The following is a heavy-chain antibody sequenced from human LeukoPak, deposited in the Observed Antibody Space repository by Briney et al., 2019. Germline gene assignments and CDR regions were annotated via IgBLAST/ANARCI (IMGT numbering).Heavy chain of an antibody. CDR3: TGGYSYGDY. CDR1: DFTFSDYY. D-gene: IGHD5-18*01. CDR2: IRNKASGGTT. Sequence: PGGSLRLSCAASDFTFSDYYMSWVRQAPGKGLEWVGFIRNKASGGTTEYAASVKGRFTISRDDSKSIAYLQMNSLKTEDTAVYYCTGGYSYGDYWGQGTLVTVSS. V-gene: IGHV3-71*01. J-gene: IGHJ4*02.